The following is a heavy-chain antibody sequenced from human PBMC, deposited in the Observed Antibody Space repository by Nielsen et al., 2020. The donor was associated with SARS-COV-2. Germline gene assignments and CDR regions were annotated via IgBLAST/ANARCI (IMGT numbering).Heavy chain of an antibody. CDR1: GFTFSSYA. CDR3: ARESVTGTDAFDI. V-gene: IGHV3-64*01. J-gene: IGHJ3*02. D-gene: IGHD6-19*01. CDR2: ISSNGGST. Sequence: GGSLRLSCAASGFTFSSYAMHWVRQAPGKGLEYVSAISSNGGSTYYANSVKGRFTISRDNAENSLSLQMNSLRAEDTAVYYCARESVTGTDAFDIWGQGTVVTVSS.